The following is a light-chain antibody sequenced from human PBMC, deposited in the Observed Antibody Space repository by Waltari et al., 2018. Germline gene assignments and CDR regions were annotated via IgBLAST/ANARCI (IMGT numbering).Light chain of an antibody. V-gene: IGLV2-14*01. Sequence: QAVLTQPPSASGTPGQRVTISCSGTTSDVVGYNYVSWYQQHPGSAPHLILSEVSNRPSGGTIRFPGSTSGTTASLTISGLQAEDEADYYCSSYTRSTTLVFGGGTKLTVL. CDR3: SSYTRSTTLV. J-gene: IGLJ3*02. CDR2: EVS. CDR1: TSDVVGYNY.